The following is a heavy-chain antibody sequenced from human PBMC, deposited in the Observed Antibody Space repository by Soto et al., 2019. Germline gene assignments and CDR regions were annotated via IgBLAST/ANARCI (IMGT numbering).Heavy chain of an antibody. CDR3: ARGYCSGGSCYMGLAVAGDRCYGIDV. Sequence: QVQLVQSGAEVKKPGSSVKVSCKASGGTFSSYAISWVRQAPGQGLEWMGGIIPIFGTANYAQKFQGRVTITADESTSTAYMELSSLRSEDTAVYYCARGYCSGGSCYMGLAVAGDRCYGIDVWGQGTTVTVSS. J-gene: IGHJ6*02. CDR2: IIPIFGTA. CDR1: GGTFSSYA. V-gene: IGHV1-69*01. D-gene: IGHD2-15*01.